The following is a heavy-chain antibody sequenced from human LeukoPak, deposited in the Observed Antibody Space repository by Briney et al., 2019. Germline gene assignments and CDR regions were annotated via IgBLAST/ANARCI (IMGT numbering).Heavy chain of an antibody. Sequence: GGSLRLSCAASGFTVSSNYMSWVRQAPGTGLEWVSVIYSGGSTYYADSVKGRFTISRDNSKNTLYLQMNSLRAEDTAVYYCARAYDSSGLDAFDIWGQGTMVTVSS. CDR2: IYSGGST. V-gene: IGHV3-53*01. J-gene: IGHJ3*02. D-gene: IGHD3-22*01. CDR3: ARAYDSSGLDAFDI. CDR1: GFTVSSNY.